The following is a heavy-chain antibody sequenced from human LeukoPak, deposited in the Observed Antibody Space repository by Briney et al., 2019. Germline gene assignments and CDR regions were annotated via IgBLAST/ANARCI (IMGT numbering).Heavy chain of an antibody. D-gene: IGHD3-22*01. J-gene: IGHJ4*02. CDR1: GGTFSGYA. V-gene: IGHV1-69*05. CDR3: ARSSYYYDSSGYFDY. Sequence: SVKVSCKASGGTFSGYANSWVRQAPGQGLEWMGRIIPIFGTANYAQKFQGRVTITTDESTSTAYMELSSLRSEDTAVYYCARSSYYYDSSGYFDYWGQGTLVTVSS. CDR2: IIPIFGTA.